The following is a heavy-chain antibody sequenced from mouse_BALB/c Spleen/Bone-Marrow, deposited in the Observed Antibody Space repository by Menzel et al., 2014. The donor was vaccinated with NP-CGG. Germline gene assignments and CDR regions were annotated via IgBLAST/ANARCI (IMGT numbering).Heavy chain of an antibody. V-gene: IGHV1S41*01. D-gene: IGHD1-1*01. CDR1: GYTFTSYW. CDR3: ARSFYVSSPYAMDY. Sequence: DLVKPGASVKLSCKASGYTFTSYWINWVKQRPGQGLEWIGRIAPGSGNIYYNEMFKVKATLTVDASSSAAYIQLSSLSSEDSAVYFCARSFYVSSPYAMDYWGHGTSVTASP. J-gene: IGHJ4*01. CDR2: IAPGSGNI.